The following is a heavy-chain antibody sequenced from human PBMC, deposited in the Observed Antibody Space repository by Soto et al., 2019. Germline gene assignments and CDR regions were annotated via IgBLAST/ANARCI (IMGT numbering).Heavy chain of an antibody. J-gene: IGHJ5*02. V-gene: IGHV3-33*01. CDR1: GFTFSSYG. CDR2: IWYDGSNK. D-gene: IGHD3-22*01. CDR3: ARDPRSGYQRKGGTWFDL. Sequence: QVQLVESGGGVVQPGRSLRLSCAASGFTFSSYGMHWVRQAPGKGLEWVAVIWYDGSNKYYADSVKGRFTISRDNSENTRYLQMNSRRAEDTAVYYCARDPRSGYQRKGGTWFDLWGQGTLVTVST.